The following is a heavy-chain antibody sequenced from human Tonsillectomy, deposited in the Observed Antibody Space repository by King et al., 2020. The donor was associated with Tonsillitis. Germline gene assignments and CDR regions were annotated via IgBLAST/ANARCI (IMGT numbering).Heavy chain of an antibody. Sequence: VQLVESGGGLVQPGGSLRLSCAASGFTFSTSWMSWVRQAPGKGLEWMANIKQDGSEKYYVDSVKGRFTISRDNAKNSLYLQMYSLRAGDTAVYYCARGGGTFEIWGQGTMVTVSS. CDR3: ARGGGTFEI. CDR1: GFTFSTSW. CDR2: IKQDGSEK. V-gene: IGHV3-7*01. J-gene: IGHJ3*02. D-gene: IGHD3-16*01.